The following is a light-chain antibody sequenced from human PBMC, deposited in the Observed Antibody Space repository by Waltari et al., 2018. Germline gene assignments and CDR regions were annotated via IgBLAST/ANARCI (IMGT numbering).Light chain of an antibody. Sequence: DIQMTQSPSTLSASVGDRVTITCRASQSIGSWLAWYQQKPGKAPKLLIYEATSLEGGVPSRFSASGSGTEFTLTISSLQPDDFATYYCQRYNSYPITFGPGTKVDI. CDR3: QRYNSYPIT. V-gene: IGKV1-5*03. CDR2: EAT. J-gene: IGKJ3*01. CDR1: QSIGSW.